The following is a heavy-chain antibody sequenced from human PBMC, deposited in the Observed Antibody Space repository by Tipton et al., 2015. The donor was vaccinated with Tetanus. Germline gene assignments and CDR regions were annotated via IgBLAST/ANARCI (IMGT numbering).Heavy chain of an antibody. D-gene: IGHD2-15*01. CDR3: TRSSA. CDR1: GFTFSASA. J-gene: IGHJ5*02. CDR2: IRSKANNYAT. V-gene: IGHV3-73*01. Sequence: SLRLSCAASGFTFSASAMHWVRQASGKGLEWVGRIRSKANNYATSYAASVKGRFTISRDDSENTAYLQMNNLKIEDTAVYFCTRSSAWGQGTLVTVSS.